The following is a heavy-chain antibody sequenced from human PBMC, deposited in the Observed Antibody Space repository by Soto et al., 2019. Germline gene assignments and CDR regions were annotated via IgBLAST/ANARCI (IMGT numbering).Heavy chain of an antibody. V-gene: IGHV4-59*11. CDR3: ARDGREASGMDV. D-gene: IGHD1-26*01. Sequence: SDTLSLTCTVSGGSISSHYWSWVRQAPGKGLEWIGHIYYRGSTTYNPSLRSRSTISVDTSNNQFSLKLNSVTTADTAVYYCARDGREASGMDVWGQGTKVTVSS. CDR1: GGSISSHY. J-gene: IGHJ6*02. CDR2: IYYRGST.